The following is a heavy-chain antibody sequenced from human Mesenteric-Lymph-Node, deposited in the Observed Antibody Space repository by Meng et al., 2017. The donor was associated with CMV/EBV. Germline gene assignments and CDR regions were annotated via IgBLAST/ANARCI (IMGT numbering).Heavy chain of an antibody. CDR1: GFTFSSYW. J-gene: IGHJ4*02. D-gene: IGHD3-3*01. Sequence: GESLKISCAASGFTFSSYWMHWVRQAPGKGLVWVSRINSDGRSTSYADSVKGRFTISRDNAKNTVYLQMNSLRADDTAVYYCARDSLDYAVWSGLDNWGQGTLVTVSS. CDR3: ARDSLDYAVWSGLDN. V-gene: IGHV3-74*01. CDR2: INSDGRST.